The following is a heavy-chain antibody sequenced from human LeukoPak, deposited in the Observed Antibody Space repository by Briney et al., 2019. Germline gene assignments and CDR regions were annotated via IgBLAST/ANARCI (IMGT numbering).Heavy chain of an antibody. D-gene: IGHD3-9*01. CDR2: INSDGRST. CDR1: GFTFSSYW. V-gene: IGHV3-74*01. Sequence: SGGSLRLSCAASGFTFSSYWMHWVRQAPGKGLVWVSRINSDGRSTNYADSVKGRFTISRDNAKNTLYLQMNSLRAEDTAVYYCARGADSGYSSDNWGQGTLVIVSS. CDR3: ARGADSGYSSDN. J-gene: IGHJ4*02.